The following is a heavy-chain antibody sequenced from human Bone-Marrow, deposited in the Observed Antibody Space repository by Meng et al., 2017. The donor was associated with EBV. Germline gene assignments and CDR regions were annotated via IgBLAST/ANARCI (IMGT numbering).Heavy chain of an antibody. CDR2: INHSGST. D-gene: IGHD4-23*01. Sequence: QVQLQQWGAGLLKPSETLSLTCAVYGGSFSGYYWSWIRQPPGKGLEWIGEINHSGSTNYNPSPKSRVTISVDTSKNQFSLKLSSVTAADTAVYYCARGKRWVRNWFDPWGQGTLVTVS. V-gene: IGHV4-34*01. J-gene: IGHJ5*02. CDR1: GGSFSGYY. CDR3: ARGKRWVRNWFDP.